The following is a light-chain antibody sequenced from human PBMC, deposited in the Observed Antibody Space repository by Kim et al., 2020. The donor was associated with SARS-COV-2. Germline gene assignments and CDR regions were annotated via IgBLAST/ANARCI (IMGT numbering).Light chain of an antibody. CDR1: SSNIGSNY. J-gene: IGLJ3*02. Sequence: QSVLTQPPSASGTPGQRVTISCSGSSSNIGSNYVSWYQQLPGTAPKLLIYRNNQRPSGVPDRFSGSKSGTSASLAISGLRSEDEGDYYCAAWDDSLSGWVFGGGTQLTVL. CDR3: AAWDDSLSGWV. V-gene: IGLV1-47*01. CDR2: RNN.